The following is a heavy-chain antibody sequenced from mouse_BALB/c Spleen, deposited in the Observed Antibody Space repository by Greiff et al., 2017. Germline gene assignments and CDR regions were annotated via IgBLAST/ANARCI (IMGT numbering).Heavy chain of an antibody. CDR2: ISSGGSYT. CDR3: TRDLGNYAY. D-gene: IGHD2-1*01. CDR1: GFTFSSYT. Sequence: EVQVVESGGGLVKPGGSLKLSCAASGFTFSSYTMSWVRQTPEKRLEWVATISSGGSYTYYPDSVKGRFTISRDNAKNTLYLQMSSLKSEDTAMYYCTRDLGNYAYWGQGTSVTVSS. V-gene: IGHV5-6-4*01. J-gene: IGHJ4*01.